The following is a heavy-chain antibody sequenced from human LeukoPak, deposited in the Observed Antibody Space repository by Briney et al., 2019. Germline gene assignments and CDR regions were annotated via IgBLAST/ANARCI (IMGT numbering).Heavy chain of an antibody. D-gene: IGHD2-21*01. CDR2: IYHSGST. CDR3: ARDFFPIVDSTWYEIGY. Sequence: SENLSLTCAVSGGSISSSNWWSWVHQPPGKGLEWIGEIYHSGSTNYNPSLKSRVTISVDKSKNQFSLKLSSVTAADTAVYYCARDFFPIVDSTWYEIGYWGQGTLVTVSS. CDR1: GGSISSSNW. V-gene: IGHV4-4*02. J-gene: IGHJ4*02.